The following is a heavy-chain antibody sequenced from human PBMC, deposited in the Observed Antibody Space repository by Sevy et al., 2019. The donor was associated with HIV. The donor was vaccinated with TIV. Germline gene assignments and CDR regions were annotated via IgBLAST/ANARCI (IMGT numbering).Heavy chain of an antibody. V-gene: IGHV4-39*01. J-gene: IGHJ4*02. CDR1: GGSITSNNYY. D-gene: IGHD6-19*01. CDR3: ASQPGYRSTYYGFSLSRTFDS. Sequence: SETLSLTCSVSGGSITSNNYYWGWIRQPPGKGLGWIGSIYHSGNTYYNPSLMSRVTVSVDTSRSHFSLKVTSVAASDTAVYFCASQPGYRSTYYGFSLSRTFDSWGPGTLVTVSS. CDR2: IYHSGNT.